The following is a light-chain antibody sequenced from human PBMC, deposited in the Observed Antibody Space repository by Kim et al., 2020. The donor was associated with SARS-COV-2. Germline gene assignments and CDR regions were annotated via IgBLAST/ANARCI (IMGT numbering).Light chain of an antibody. CDR3: ESRDSRRNVG. CDR2: GKD. CDR1: SPRTYY. V-gene: IGLV3-19*01. Sequence: SSELTQDPAVSVALGQTVRITCQGDSPRTYYATWYQQKSGQAPVLVFYGKDKRPSGIPDRFSGSSSGNTASLTITGAQAADEADYYCESRDSRRNVGFGGGTQLTVL. J-gene: IGLJ2*01.